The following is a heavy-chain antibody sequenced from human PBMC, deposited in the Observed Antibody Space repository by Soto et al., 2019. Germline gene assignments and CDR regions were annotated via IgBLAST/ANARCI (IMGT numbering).Heavy chain of an antibody. D-gene: IGHD3-3*01. CDR3: ARLVGYYAPLDV. Sequence: GASVKVSCKASGYTFTSYGISWVRQAPGQGLEWMGWISAYNGNTNYAQKLQGRVTITRDTSASTAYMELSSLRSEDTAVYYCARLVGYYAPLDVWGQGTTVTVSS. V-gene: IGHV1-18*01. J-gene: IGHJ6*02. CDR1: GYTFTSYG. CDR2: ISAYNGNT.